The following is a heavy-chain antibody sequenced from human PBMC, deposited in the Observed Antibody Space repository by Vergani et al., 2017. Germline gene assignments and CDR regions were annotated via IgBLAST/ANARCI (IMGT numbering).Heavy chain of an antibody. Sequence: EVQLVESGGGLVQPGRSLRLSCAASGFTFDDYAMHWVRQAPGKGLEWVSGISWNSGSIGYADSVKGRFTISRDNSKNTLYLQMNSLRAEDTAVYYCAKGYSGYDFRDAFDIWGQGTMVTVSS. D-gene: IGHD5-12*01. CDR3: AKGYSGYDFRDAFDI. CDR2: ISWNSGSI. CDR1: GFTFDDYA. V-gene: IGHV3-9*01. J-gene: IGHJ3*02.